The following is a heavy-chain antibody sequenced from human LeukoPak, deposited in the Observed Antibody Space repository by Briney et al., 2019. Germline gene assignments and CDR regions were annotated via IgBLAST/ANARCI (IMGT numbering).Heavy chain of an antibody. J-gene: IGHJ4*02. V-gene: IGHV3-74*01. D-gene: IGHD5-18*01. CDR2: ISSDGRTT. CDR3: TSDTVDTAVGIDY. CDR1: GFTFSRYW. Sequence: GGSLRLSCATSGFTFSRYWMHWVRQVPGKGLVWVSRISSDGRTTNYADSVKGRFTISRDNAKNQLYLQMNSLRAEDTAVYYCTSDTVDTAVGIDYWGEGTLVTVSS.